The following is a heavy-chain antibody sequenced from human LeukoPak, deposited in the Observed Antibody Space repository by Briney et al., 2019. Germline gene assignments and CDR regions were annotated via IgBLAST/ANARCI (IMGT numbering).Heavy chain of an antibody. CDR1: GGTFSSYA. J-gene: IGHJ4*02. Sequence: SVKVSCKASGGTFSSYAISWVRQAPGQGLEWMGRIIPIRGIANYAQKFQGRVTITADKPTSTAYMELSSPRSEDTAVYYCASSSRVEMATISPFDYWGQGTLVTVSS. V-gene: IGHV1-69*04. D-gene: IGHD5-24*01. CDR3: ASSSRVEMATISPFDY. CDR2: IIPIRGIA.